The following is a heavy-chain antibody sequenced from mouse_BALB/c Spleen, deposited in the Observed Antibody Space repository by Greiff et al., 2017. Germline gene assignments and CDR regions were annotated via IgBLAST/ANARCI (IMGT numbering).Heavy chain of an antibody. V-gene: IGHV5-6*01. D-gene: IGHD2-4*01. CDR3: TRGITDAMDY. CDR2: ISSGGSYT. CDR1: GFTFSSYG. Sequence: EVQGVESGGGLVKLGGSLKLSCAASGFTFSSYGMSWVRQTPDKRLEWVATISSGGSYTYYPDSVKGRFTISRDNAKNTLYLQMSSLKSEDTAMYYCTRGITDAMDYWGQGTSVTVSA. J-gene: IGHJ4*01.